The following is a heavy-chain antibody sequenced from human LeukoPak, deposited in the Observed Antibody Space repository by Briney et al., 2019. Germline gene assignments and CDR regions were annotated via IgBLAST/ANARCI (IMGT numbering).Heavy chain of an antibody. Sequence: GGSLRLSCAVSGFTFSSCAMSWVRQAPGKGLEWVSAISGSGGSTYYADSVKGRFTISRDNSKNTLYLQMNSLRAEDTAVYYCAKEYCSGTSCYQVNYWGQGTLVTVSS. CDR3: AKEYCSGTSCYQVNY. CDR2: ISGSGGST. CDR1: GFTFSSCA. V-gene: IGHV3-23*01. J-gene: IGHJ4*02. D-gene: IGHD2-2*01.